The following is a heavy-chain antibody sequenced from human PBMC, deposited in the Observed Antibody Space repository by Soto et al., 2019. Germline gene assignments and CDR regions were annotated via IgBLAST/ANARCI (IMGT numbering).Heavy chain of an antibody. V-gene: IGHV1-18*01. D-gene: IGHD6-13*01. CDR3: ARSGSSWNLREFDS. CDR1: AYTFTNYG. J-gene: IGHJ4*02. Sequence: GASVKVSCKASAYTFTNYGISWVRQAPGQGLEWXGWXXAXXGXXXXXQXXRGRVTMTTDTSTSSAYLEVRSLRSDDTAVYYCARSGSSWNLREFDSWGQGTLVTVSS. CDR2: XXAXXGXX.